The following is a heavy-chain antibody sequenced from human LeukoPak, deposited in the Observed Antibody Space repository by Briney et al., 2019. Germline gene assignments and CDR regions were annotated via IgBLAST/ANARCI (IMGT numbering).Heavy chain of an antibody. CDR1: GFTVISNY. D-gene: IGHD4-23*01. V-gene: IGHV3-66*02. CDR3: ARDLTHGGKTY. Sequence: GGSLRLSCAAPGFTVISNYMSWVRQAPGKGLEWVSVIYSGGDTYYADSVKGRFTISRDSSKNTLYLQMNSLRAEDTAVYYCARDLTHGGKTYWGQGTLVTVSS. CDR2: IYSGGDT. J-gene: IGHJ4*02.